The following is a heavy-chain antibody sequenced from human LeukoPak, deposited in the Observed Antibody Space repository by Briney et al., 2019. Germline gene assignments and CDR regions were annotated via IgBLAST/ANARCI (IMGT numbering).Heavy chain of an antibody. CDR1: GFTFGDYA. V-gene: IGHV4-34*01. J-gene: IGHJ4*02. D-gene: IGHD3-16*01. CDR2: INHSGST. Sequence: GSLRLSCTASGFTFGDYAMSWVRQPPGKGLEWIGEINHSGSTNYNPSLKSRVTISVDTSKNQFSLKLSSVTAADTAVYYCARGARGSVLSPRVYFDFDYWGQGTLVTVSS. CDR3: ARGARGSVLSPRVYFDFDY.